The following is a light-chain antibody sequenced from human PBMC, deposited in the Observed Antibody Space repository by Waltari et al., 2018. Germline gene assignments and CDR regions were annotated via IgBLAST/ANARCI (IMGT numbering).Light chain of an antibody. V-gene: IGLV2-14*01. CDR1: SSDIGDYNY. Sequence: QSALTQPASVSGSPGQSITISCIGTSSDIGDYNYVSWSQQHVRKAPKLMIYDVTKRPSGVSYRFSGSKSGNTASLTISGLQAEDEADYYCSSYTASSTWVFGGGTKLTVL. J-gene: IGLJ3*02. CDR2: DVT. CDR3: SSYTASSTWV.